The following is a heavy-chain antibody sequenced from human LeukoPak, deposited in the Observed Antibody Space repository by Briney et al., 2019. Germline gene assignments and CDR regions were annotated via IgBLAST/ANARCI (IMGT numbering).Heavy chain of an antibody. Sequence: GGSLRLSCTASAGLTFSYAWMSWVRQTPGKGLEYVSAISSNGDTTYYVNSVKGRFTISRDNSKNTLFLQMGSLRVEDMAVYYCARAHHAFWSGYWPRDAFDIWGQGTMATVSS. D-gene: IGHD3-3*01. CDR3: ARAHHAFWSGYWPRDAFDI. J-gene: IGHJ3*02. CDR2: ISSNGDTT. CDR1: AGLTFSYAW. V-gene: IGHV3-64*01.